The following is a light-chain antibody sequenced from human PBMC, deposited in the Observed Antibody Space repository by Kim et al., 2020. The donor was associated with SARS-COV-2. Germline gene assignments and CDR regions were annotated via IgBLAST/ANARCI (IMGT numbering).Light chain of an antibody. J-gene: IGKJ5*01. CDR3: QQSFTTPLT. Sequence: ASIGDTVTMTCRASQTIGKSVNWYEQKTGGAPNSVIFDAASLEAGVPSRVSGSVSGVNFTLTISSLQPDDLGTYYCQQSFTTPLTFGQGTRLEIK. CDR1: QTIGKS. CDR2: DAA. V-gene: IGKV1-39*01.